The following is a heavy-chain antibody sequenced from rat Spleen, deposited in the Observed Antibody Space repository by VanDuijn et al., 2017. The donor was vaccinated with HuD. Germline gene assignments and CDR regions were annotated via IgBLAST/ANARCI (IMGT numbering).Heavy chain of an antibody. CDR1: GFTFSDYY. CDR2: ISYDGGST. V-gene: IGHV5-20*01. J-gene: IGHJ4*01. CDR3: TTDPRLRVYLRDYVMDA. D-gene: IGHD1-9*01. Sequence: EVQLVESGGGLVQPGRSLKLSCAASGFTFSDYYMAWVRQAPTKGLEWVASISYDGGSTYYRDSVKGRFTISRDNAKSSLYLQMDSLRSEDTATYYCTTDPRLRVYLRDYVMDAWGQGASVTVSS.